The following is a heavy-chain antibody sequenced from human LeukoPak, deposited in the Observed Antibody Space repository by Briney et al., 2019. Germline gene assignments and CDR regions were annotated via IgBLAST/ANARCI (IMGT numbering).Heavy chain of an antibody. Sequence: SVKVSCKPSEATFSTYAIGWVRQAPRQGLDWMGRIIPILGIANYAQKFQGRVTITADKSTSTAYMELSSLRSEDTAVYYCARDRRDSSGYYYVGYWGQGTLVTVSS. CDR1: EATFSTYA. CDR3: ARDRRDSSGYYYVGY. D-gene: IGHD3-22*01. V-gene: IGHV1-69*04. CDR2: IIPILGIA. J-gene: IGHJ4*02.